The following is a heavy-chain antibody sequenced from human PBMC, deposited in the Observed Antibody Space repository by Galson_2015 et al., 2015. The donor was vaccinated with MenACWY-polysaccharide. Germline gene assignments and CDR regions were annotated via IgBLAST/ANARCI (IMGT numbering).Heavy chain of an antibody. CDR3: AGGVAPGAFDV. CDR1: GFTFSSYY. V-gene: IGHV3-7*01. CDR2: IKEDGTEK. J-gene: IGHJ3*01. D-gene: IGHD2-15*01. Sequence: SLRLSCAASGFTFSSYYMRWVRQAPGKGLEWVANIKEDGTEKYYVDSVKGRFTISRDNAKNSLYLQMNSLRAEDTAVYYCAGGVAPGAFDVRGEGTMVTVSS.